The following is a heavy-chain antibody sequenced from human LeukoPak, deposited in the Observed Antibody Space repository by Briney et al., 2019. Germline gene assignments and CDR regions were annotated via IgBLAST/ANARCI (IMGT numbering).Heavy chain of an antibody. V-gene: IGHV3-21*04. CDR3: ARAIAQYSNSWLYFYYGLDV. CDR1: GFTFSSYS. Sequence: GGSLRLSCAASGFTFSSYSMNWVRQAPGKGLEWVSSISSSSSYIYYADSVKGRFTISRDNAKNSLYLQMNSLRAEDTAVYYCARAIAQYSNSWLYFYYGLDVWGQGTTVTVSS. D-gene: IGHD6-13*01. CDR2: ISSSSSYI. J-gene: IGHJ6*02.